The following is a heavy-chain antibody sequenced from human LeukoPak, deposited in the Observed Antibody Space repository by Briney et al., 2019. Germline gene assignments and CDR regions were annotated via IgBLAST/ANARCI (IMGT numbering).Heavy chain of an antibody. CDR2: IYYSGST. D-gene: IGHD3-16*02. CDR3: ARPREGGVITDAFDI. V-gene: IGHV4-39*01. CDR1: GGSISSGSYY. Sequence: PSETLSLTCTVSGGSISSGSYYWGWIRQPPGKGLEWIGSIYYSGSTYYNPSLKSRVTISVDTSKNQFSLKLSSVTAADTAVYYCARPREGGVITDAFDIWGQGTMVTVSS. J-gene: IGHJ3*02.